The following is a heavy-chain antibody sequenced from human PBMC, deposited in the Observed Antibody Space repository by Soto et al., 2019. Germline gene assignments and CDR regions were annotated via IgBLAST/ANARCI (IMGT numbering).Heavy chain of an antibody. J-gene: IGHJ1*01. CDR3: AKDRISYGYRYFQH. CDR1: GFTFSIYA. D-gene: IGHD5-18*01. CDR2: ISGSGGST. V-gene: IGHV3-23*01. Sequence: GGSLRLSCAACGFTFSIYAMSWVRQAPGKGLEWVSAISGSGGSTYYADSVKGRFTISRDNSKNTLYLQMNSLRAEDTAVYYCAKDRISYGYRYFQHWGQGTLVTVSS.